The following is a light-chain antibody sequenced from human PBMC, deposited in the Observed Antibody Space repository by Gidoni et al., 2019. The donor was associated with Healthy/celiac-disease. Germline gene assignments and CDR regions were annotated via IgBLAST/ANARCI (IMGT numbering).Light chain of an antibody. CDR3: QAWDSSTAKAWV. Sequence: SYELTQPPSVSVSPGPTASITCSGDKLGDKYACWYQQKPGQSPVLVIYQDSKRPSGIPERFSGSNSGNTATLTISGTQAMDEADYYCQAWDSSTAKAWVFGGGTKLTVL. CDR2: QDS. J-gene: IGLJ3*02. CDR1: KLGDKY. V-gene: IGLV3-1*01.